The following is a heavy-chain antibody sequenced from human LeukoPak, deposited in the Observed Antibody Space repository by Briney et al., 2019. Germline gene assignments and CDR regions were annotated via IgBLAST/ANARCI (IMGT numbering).Heavy chain of an antibody. V-gene: IGHV4-31*11. CDR2: ISNSGTT. Sequence: PSQTLSLPCAVSGDSFTSGGYFWTWIRQLPGKGLEWIGSISNSGTTSYNPSLKSRVSISLDTSNNHFSLRLGSVTAADTAVYYCARDVVVTSSPDAFDIWGPGTMVIVSS. J-gene: IGHJ3*02. CDR1: GDSFTSGGYF. D-gene: IGHD2-21*02. CDR3: ARDVVVTSSPDAFDI.